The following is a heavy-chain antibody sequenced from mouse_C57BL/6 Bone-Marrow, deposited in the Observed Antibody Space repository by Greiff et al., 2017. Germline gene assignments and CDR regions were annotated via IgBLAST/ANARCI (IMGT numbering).Heavy chain of an antibody. Sequence: EVQVVESGGGLVKPGGSLKLSCAASGFTFSDYGMHWVRQAPEKGLEWVAYISSGSSTIYYADTVKGRFTISSDNAKNTLFLKMTSLRSEDTAMYYCARGTGRYFDYWGQGTTLTVSS. J-gene: IGHJ2*01. CDR1: GFTFSDYG. CDR3: ARGTGRYFDY. CDR2: ISSGSSTI. D-gene: IGHD4-1*01. V-gene: IGHV5-17*01.